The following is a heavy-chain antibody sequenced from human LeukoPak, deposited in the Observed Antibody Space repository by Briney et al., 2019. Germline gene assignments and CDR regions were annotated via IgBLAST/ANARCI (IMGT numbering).Heavy chain of an antibody. Sequence: GGSLRLSCAASGFTFSTYRMSWVRQAPGKGLEWVANIKQDGSEKHYVDSVKGRFTISRDNSKNTLYLQMNSLRAEDTAVYYCAKDESGYCSSTSCYGVADYWGQGTLVTVSS. CDR1: GFTFSTYR. CDR2: IKQDGSEK. V-gene: IGHV3-7*03. D-gene: IGHD2-2*03. J-gene: IGHJ4*02. CDR3: AKDESGYCSSTSCYGVADY.